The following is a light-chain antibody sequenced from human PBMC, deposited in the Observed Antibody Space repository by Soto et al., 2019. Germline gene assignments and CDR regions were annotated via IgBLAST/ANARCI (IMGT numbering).Light chain of an antibody. V-gene: IGLV2-11*01. Sequence: QSALTQPPSASGSPGQTVTISCTGTSSDVGGYDYVSWYQQHPGKAPELMIYDVTKRPSGVPDRFSGSKSGNTASLTISGLQAEDEADYYCCSYVGTDTYSFGTGTKVTVL. J-gene: IGLJ1*01. CDR3: CSYVGTDTYS. CDR1: SSDVGGYDY. CDR2: DVT.